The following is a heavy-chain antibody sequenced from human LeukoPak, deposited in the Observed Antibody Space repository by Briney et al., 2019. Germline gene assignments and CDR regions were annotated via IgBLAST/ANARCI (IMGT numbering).Heavy chain of an antibody. CDR1: GFTFSSYG. Sequence: GRSLRLSCAASGFTFSSYGMHWVRQAPGKGLEWVAVIWYDGSNKYYADSVKGRFTSSRDNSKNTLYLQMNSLRAEDTAVYYCARDRSSYYFDYWGQGTLVTVSS. V-gene: IGHV3-33*01. CDR3: ARDRSSYYFDY. J-gene: IGHJ4*02. D-gene: IGHD6-6*01. CDR2: IWYDGSNK.